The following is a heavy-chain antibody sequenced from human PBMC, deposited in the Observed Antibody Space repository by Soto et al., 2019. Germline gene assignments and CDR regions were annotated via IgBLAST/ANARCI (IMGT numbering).Heavy chain of an antibody. J-gene: IGHJ3*02. V-gene: IGHV4-31*03. CDR1: GGSISSGGYF. CDR2: INYSGST. CDR3: ARDILLWFGELPPRAHDAFGI. Sequence: QVQLQESGPGLVKPSQTLSLTCTVSGGSISSGGYFWSWIRQHPGKGLEWIGDINYSGSTYSNPSRKSRVTLSVDTSKNQFSLKLSSVTAADTAVYYCARDILLWFGELPPRAHDAFGIWGQGTMVTVSS. D-gene: IGHD3-10*01.